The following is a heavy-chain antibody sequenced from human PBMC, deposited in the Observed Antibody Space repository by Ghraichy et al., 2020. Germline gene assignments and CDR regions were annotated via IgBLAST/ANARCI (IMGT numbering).Heavy chain of an antibody. V-gene: IGHV4-34*01. J-gene: IGHJ5*02. CDR2: INHSGST. D-gene: IGHD1-7*01. CDR1: GGSFSGYY. CDR3: ASAFWNYGSQNWFDP. Sequence: ESLNISCAVYGGSFSGYYWSWIRQPPGKGLEWIGEINHSGSTNYNPSLKSRVTISVDTSKNQFSLKLSSVTAADTAVYYCASAFWNYGSQNWFDPWGQGTLVTVSS.